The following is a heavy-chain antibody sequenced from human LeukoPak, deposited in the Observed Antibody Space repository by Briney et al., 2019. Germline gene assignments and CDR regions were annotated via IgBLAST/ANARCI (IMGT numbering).Heavy chain of an antibody. D-gene: IGHD4-23*01. CDR3: LRGGANSPFDY. Sequence: GGSLRLSCAVSGFTFSDYNLNWVRQAPGKGLEWVSSISSSSSYIYYADSVKGRFTISRDNAKNSLYLQMNSLKTEDTAVYYCLRGGANSPFDYWGQGTLVTVSS. J-gene: IGHJ4*02. V-gene: IGHV3-21*03. CDR1: GFTFSDYN. CDR2: ISSSSSYI.